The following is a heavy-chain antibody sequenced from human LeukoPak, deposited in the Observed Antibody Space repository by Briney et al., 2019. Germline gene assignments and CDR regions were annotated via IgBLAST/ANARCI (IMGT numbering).Heavy chain of an antibody. CDR3: ASAPPYYSLDY. CDR2: INPNSGGT. D-gene: IGHD3-10*01. CDR1: GYTFTGYY. Sequence: ASVKVSCKASGYTFTGYYIHWVRQAPGQGLEWMGWINPNSGGTTFAQKFQGRVTMTWDTSISTAYMDLSRLTSDDTAVHCCASAPPYYSLDYWGQGTLVTVSS. V-gene: IGHV1-2*02. J-gene: IGHJ4*02.